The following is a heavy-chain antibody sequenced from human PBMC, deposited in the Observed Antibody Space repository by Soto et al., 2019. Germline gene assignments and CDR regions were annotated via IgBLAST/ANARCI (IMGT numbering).Heavy chain of an antibody. J-gene: IGHJ6*02. D-gene: IGHD2-8*01. Sequence: QVQLVQSGAEVKKPGASVKVSCKASGYTFTSYYMHWVRQAPGQGLEWMGIINPSGGSTSYAQKFQGRVTMTRDMSTSTVYMELSSLRSEDTAVYYCARQARYCTNGVCSAYGMDVWGQGTTVTVSS. CDR2: INPSGGST. CDR3: ARQARYCTNGVCSAYGMDV. V-gene: IGHV1-46*01. CDR1: GYTFTSYY.